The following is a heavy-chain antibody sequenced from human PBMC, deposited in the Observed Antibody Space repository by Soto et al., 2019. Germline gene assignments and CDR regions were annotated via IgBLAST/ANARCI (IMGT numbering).Heavy chain of an antibody. D-gene: IGHD6-19*01. J-gene: IGHJ4*02. CDR2: ISGSGGST. CDR1: GFTFSSYA. V-gene: IGHV3-23*01. Sequence: EVQLLESGGGLVQPGGSLRLSCAASGFTFSSYAMSWVRQAPGKGLEWVSAISGSGGSTYYADSVKGRFTISRDNAKNSLYLQMNSLRDEDTAVYYCATLSTSIAVAGGGYYWGQGTLVTVSS. CDR3: ATLSTSIAVAGGGYY.